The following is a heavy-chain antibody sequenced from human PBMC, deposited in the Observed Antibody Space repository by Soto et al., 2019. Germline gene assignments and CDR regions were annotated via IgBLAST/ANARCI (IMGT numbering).Heavy chain of an antibody. D-gene: IGHD4-17*01. CDR2: IYYSGST. CDR1: GGSISSGDYY. J-gene: IGHJ3*02. Sequence: SETLSLTCTVSGGSISSGDYYWSWIRQPPGKGLEWIGYIYYSGSTYYNPSLKSRVTISVDTSKNQFSLKLSSVTAADTAVYYCARAGYGGTSCDAFDIWGQGTMVTVSS. CDR3: ARAGYGGTSCDAFDI. V-gene: IGHV4-30-4*01.